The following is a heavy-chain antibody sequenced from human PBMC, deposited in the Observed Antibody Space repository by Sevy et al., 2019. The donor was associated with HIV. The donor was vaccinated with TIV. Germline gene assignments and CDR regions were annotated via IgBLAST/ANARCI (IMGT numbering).Heavy chain of an antibody. V-gene: IGHV4-34*01. CDR3: AIIAAAGIANWFDP. D-gene: IGHD6-13*01. J-gene: IGHJ5*02. Sequence: SETLSLTCAVYGGSFSGYYWIWIRQPPGKGLEWIGEINHSGSTNYNPSLKSRVTISVDTSKNQFSLKLSSVTAADTAVYYCAIIAAAGIANWFDPWGQGTLVTVS. CDR2: INHSGST. CDR1: GGSFSGYY.